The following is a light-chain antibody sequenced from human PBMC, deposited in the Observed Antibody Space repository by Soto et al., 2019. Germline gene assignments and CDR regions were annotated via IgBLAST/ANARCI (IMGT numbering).Light chain of an antibody. J-gene: IGKJ5*01. Sequence: DIQITQSPPSLSSSLGDIVTITCRSSQSISTYLNWYQQKPGKAPRLLIYAASTRATGVPARFSGSGSGTEFTLTISSLQSEDFAVYYCQQYNNWPPITFGQGTRLEIK. CDR1: QSISTY. CDR2: AAS. CDR3: QQYNNWPPIT. V-gene: IGKV1-39*01.